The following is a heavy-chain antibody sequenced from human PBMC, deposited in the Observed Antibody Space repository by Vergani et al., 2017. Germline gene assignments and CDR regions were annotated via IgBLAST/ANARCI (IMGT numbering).Heavy chain of an antibody. CDR3: VRDPDYSTFDS. V-gene: IGHV3-48*01. CDR1: GFTFSAYS. CDR2: IGFSDNSI. Sequence: DVRLVESGGGVVQPGGSLRLSCAASGFTFSAYSMNWVRQTPGKGLEWISYIGFSDNSIYYADSVMGRFAISRDNARNLLFLQMHSLRADDSALYFCVRDPDYSTFDSWGQGTLVTVS. J-gene: IGHJ4*02. D-gene: IGHD4-11*01.